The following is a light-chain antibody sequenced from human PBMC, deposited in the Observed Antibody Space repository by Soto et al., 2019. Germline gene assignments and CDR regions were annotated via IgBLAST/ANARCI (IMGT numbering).Light chain of an antibody. CDR2: GVS. J-gene: IGKJ1*01. V-gene: IGKV3-20*01. Sequence: EIVLTQSPGTLSLSPGERATLSCRASQSVSSTFLAWYQLKPGQAPRLLIYGVSKRATGIPDRFSGSGSGTDFTLTISRLEPEDFAVYFCGQFVSAPPRTFGQGTKVEIK. CDR1: QSVSSTF. CDR3: GQFVSAPPRT.